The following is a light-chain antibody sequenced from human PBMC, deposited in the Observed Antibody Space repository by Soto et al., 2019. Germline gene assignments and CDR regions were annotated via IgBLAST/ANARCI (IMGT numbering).Light chain of an antibody. CDR2: EAS. J-gene: IGKJ1*01. V-gene: IGKV1-5*03. Sequence: DIQMTQSPSTLSASVGDRVTITCRASQSISSWLAWYQQKPGKAPKLLIYEASSLESDVPSRFSGSGSGTEFSLTISSLQPDDLGTYYCQQYNSYPLTFGQGTKVDIK. CDR1: QSISSW. CDR3: QQYNSYPLT.